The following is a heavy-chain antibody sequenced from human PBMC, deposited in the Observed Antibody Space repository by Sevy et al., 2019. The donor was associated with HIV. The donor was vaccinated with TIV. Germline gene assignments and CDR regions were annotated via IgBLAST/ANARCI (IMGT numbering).Heavy chain of an antibody. V-gene: IGHV3-7*01. CDR1: GFIFSGYW. CDR2: INPDGSEK. CDR3: GRGRYCSRGGCYIDF. J-gene: IGHJ4*02. D-gene: IGHD2-15*01. Sequence: GGSLRLSCAVPGFIFSGYWMTWVRQAPGKGLEWVANINPDGSEKYYVDSVKGRFTISRDNAENSLFLQMSSLGAADQGCFYCGRGRYCSRGGCYIDFWGQGTLVNVSS.